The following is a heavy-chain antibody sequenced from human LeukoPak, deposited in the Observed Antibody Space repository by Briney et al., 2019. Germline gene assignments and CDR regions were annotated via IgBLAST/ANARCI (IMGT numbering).Heavy chain of an antibody. V-gene: IGHV3-30*04. Sequence: PGGSLRLSCAASGFTFSSYAMHWVRQAPGKGLEWVAVISYDGSNKYYADSVKDRFTISRDNSKNTLYLQMNSLRAEDTAVYYCARESALYDILTGYYLDYWGQGTLVTVSS. CDR3: ARESALYDILTGYYLDY. D-gene: IGHD3-9*01. CDR2: ISYDGSNK. J-gene: IGHJ4*02. CDR1: GFTFSSYA.